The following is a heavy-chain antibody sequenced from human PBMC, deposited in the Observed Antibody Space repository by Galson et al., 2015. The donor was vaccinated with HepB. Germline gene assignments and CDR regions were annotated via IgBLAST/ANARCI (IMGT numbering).Heavy chain of an antibody. CDR1: GFTFSSYW. D-gene: IGHD3-10*01. J-gene: IGHJ5*02. CDR2: INDDGSST. V-gene: IGHV3-74*01. Sequence: SLRLSCAASGFTFSSYWMHWVRRTPGKGLVWVSRINDDGSSTTYADSVKGRFTISRDNAKNTLYLQMSSLSAEDTAVYYCARDLGLRGVTNWFEPWGQGTLVTVSS. CDR3: ARDLGLRGVTNWFEP.